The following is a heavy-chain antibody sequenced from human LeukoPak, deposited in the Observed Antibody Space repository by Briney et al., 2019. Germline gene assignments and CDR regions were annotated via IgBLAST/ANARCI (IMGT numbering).Heavy chain of an antibody. V-gene: IGHV3-66*01. CDR2: IYNSGSM. Sequence: GGSLRLSCAVSGSIFANAWMSWVRQAPGKGLEWVSVIYNSGSMYYADSVKGRFTISRDNSKSTLYLQMNSLTAEDTAVYYCARVVVGATTPLDYWGQGTLVTVSS. CDR1: GSIFANAW. D-gene: IGHD1-26*01. CDR3: ARVVVGATTPLDY. J-gene: IGHJ4*02.